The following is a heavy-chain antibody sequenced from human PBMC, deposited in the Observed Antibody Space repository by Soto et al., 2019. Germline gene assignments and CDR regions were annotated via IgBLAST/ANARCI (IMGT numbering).Heavy chain of an antibody. V-gene: IGHV4-38-2*02. CDR2: IYHSGST. J-gene: IGHJ5*02. Sequence: TSETLSLTCAVSGYSISSGYYWGWIRQPPGKGLEWIGSIYHSGSTYYNPSLKSRVTISVDTSKNQFSLKLSSVTAADTAVYYCARDPNNYDFWSGYYGWFDPWGQGTLVTVSS. CDR3: ARDPNNYDFWSGYYGWFDP. CDR1: GYSISSGYY. D-gene: IGHD3-3*01.